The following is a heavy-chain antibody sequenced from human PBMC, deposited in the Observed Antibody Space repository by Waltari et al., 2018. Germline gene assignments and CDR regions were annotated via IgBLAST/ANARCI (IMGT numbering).Heavy chain of an antibody. J-gene: IGHJ6*03. CDR3: ARDGRFGHYYMDV. CDR2: NIPIVGTA. D-gene: IGHD3-10*01. V-gene: IGHV1-69*05. Sequence: QVQLVQSGAEVKKPGSSVKVSCKASGGTFSSYAISWVRQAPGQGLEWMGGNIPIVGTANYAQEFQGRVTMTRDTSISTAYMELSRLRSDDTAVYYCARDGRFGHYYMDVWGKGTTVTVSS. CDR1: GGTFSSYA.